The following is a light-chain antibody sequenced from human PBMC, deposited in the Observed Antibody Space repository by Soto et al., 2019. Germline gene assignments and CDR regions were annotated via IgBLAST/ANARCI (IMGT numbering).Light chain of an antibody. V-gene: IGKV1-39*01. CDR3: QQSYSTPPDT. CDR2: AAS. J-gene: IGKJ2*01. CDR1: QSISSY. Sequence: DIQMTQSPSSLSASVGDRVTIPCRASQSISSYLNWYQQKPGKAPKLLIYAASSLQSGVPSRFSGSGSGTDFTITSSSLQLEDFATYYCQQSYSTPPDTFGQGNKLEIK.